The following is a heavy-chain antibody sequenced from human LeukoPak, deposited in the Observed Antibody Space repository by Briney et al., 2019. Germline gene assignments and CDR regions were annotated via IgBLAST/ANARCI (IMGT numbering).Heavy chain of an antibody. V-gene: IGHV4-59*01. CDR3: ATEYCASSSCRFDS. D-gene: IGHD2-2*01. CDR1: GGSISNYY. J-gene: IGHJ4*02. CDR2: IYNSGRT. Sequence: SETLSLTCSVSGGSISNYYWSWIRQSPGKGPEWSGYIYNSGRTNYNPSLKSRVTISLDTSKKQFSLKLTSVTAADTAIYYCATEYCASSSCRFDSWGQGTLVTVSS.